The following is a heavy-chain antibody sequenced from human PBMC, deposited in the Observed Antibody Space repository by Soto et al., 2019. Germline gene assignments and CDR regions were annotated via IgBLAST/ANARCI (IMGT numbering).Heavy chain of an antibody. CDR3: ARLYGSGSVYYYYGMDV. Sequence: LSLTCAVYGGSFSGYYWSWIRQPPGKGLEWIGEINHSGSTNYNPSLKSRVTISVDTSKNQFSLKLSSVTAADTAVYYCARLYGSGSVYYYYGMDVWGQGTTVTVSS. J-gene: IGHJ6*02. CDR2: INHSGST. D-gene: IGHD3-10*01. V-gene: IGHV4-34*01. CDR1: GGSFSGYY.